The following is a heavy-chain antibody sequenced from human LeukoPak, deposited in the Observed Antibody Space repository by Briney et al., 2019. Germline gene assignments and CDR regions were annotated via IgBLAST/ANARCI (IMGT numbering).Heavy chain of an antibody. CDR1: GASISSDY. CDR3: ARHFPYCGGDCPYYYMDV. Sequence: SETLSLTCSVSGASISSDYWSWIRQPPGKGLEWIGNIYSSETTKYNPSLRSRATISGDTSKNQFSLKLSSVTAADTAVYYCARHFPYCGGDCPYYYMDVWGKGTTVTVCS. D-gene: IGHD2-21*02. J-gene: IGHJ6*03. V-gene: IGHV4-4*09. CDR2: IYSSETT.